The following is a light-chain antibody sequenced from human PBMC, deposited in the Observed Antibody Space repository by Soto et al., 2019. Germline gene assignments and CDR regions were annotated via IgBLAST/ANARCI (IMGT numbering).Light chain of an antibody. J-gene: IGKJ2*01. Sequence: DIQMTQSPSSLYASAGDRVTITSQASEDTRNYLHRYRHKPGKAPELPLDDASTVERGVPSSFSGGGSGTYFTLVITSLQPEDIATYFCQQYHSLPYTFGQGTKLQI. CDR1: EDTRNY. V-gene: IGKV1-33*01. CDR2: DAS. CDR3: QQYHSLPYT.